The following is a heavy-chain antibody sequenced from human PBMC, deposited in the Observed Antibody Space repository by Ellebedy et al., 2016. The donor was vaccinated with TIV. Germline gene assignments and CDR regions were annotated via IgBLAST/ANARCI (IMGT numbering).Heavy chain of an antibody. J-gene: IGHJ4*02. CDR2: INSDGSST. Sequence: PGGSLRLSCEASGIIFSSYWMHWVRQAPGKGLLWVSRINSDGSSTTYADSVKGRFTISRDHAKNTVYLQMNSLRLEDTAVYYCATERSWSYYNYWGQGTLVTVSS. CDR3: ATERSWSYYNY. CDR1: GIIFSSYW. D-gene: IGHD1-26*01. V-gene: IGHV3-74*03.